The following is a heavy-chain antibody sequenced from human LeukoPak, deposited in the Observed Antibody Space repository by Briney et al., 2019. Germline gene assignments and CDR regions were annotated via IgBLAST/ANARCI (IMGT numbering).Heavy chain of an antibody. CDR2: IDYSGST. V-gene: IGHV4-59*12. CDR3: ARDRPQTPGVITPTFDY. Sequence: PSETLSLTCTGSGGSISSFYWSWIRQPPGKGLQWIGYIDYSGSTDYNPSLKSRVSISVDTSKNQFSLKLNSVTAADTAVYYCARDRPQTPGVITPTFDYWGQGTLVTVSS. CDR1: GGSISSFY. J-gene: IGHJ4*02. D-gene: IGHD1-14*01.